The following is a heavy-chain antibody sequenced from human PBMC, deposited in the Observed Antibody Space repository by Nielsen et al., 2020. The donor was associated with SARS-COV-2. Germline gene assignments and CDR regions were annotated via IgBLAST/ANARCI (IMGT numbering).Heavy chain of an antibody. D-gene: IGHD6-13*01. CDR2: IVVNSGNT. V-gene: IGHV1-58*02. CDR3: AAGTIAAAALGFYYYYGMDV. Sequence: SVKVSCKASGFTFSNSAIQWVRHARGRRLEWIGWIVVNSGNTNYAQKFQERVTITRDMSTSTAYMELSSLRSEDTAVYYCAAGTIAAAALGFYYYYGMDVWGQGTTVTVSS. J-gene: IGHJ6*02. CDR1: GFTFSNSA.